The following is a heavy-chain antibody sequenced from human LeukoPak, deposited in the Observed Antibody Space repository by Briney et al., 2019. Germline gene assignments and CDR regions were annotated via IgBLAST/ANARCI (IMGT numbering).Heavy chain of an antibody. D-gene: IGHD5-12*01. Sequence: EGSLRLSCAASGFTFSTYAMTWVRQAPGKGLEWVSGVSGSGSSTYYADPVKGRFTISRDNSNNTLYLQMNSLRADDTAVYYCAKGSLVDIVATTLLAFWGQGTLVTVSS. J-gene: IGHJ4*02. CDR3: AKGSLVDIVATTLLAF. CDR1: GFTFSTYA. CDR2: VSGSGSST. V-gene: IGHV3-23*01.